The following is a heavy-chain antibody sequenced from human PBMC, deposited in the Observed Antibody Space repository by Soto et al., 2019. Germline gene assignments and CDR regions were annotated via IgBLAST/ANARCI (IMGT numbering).Heavy chain of an antibody. CDR3: ARDLSNPKYSSAWYPPPPYGMDG. Sequence: PSETLSLTCTVSGGSISSYYWSWIRQPPGKGLEWIGYIYYSGSTNYNPSLKSRVTISVDTSKNQFSLKLSSVTAADTAVYYCARDLSNPKYSSAWYPPPPYGMDGWGHGTTVTASS. J-gene: IGHJ6*02. D-gene: IGHD6-19*01. V-gene: IGHV4-59*01. CDR2: IYYSGST. CDR1: GGSISSYY.